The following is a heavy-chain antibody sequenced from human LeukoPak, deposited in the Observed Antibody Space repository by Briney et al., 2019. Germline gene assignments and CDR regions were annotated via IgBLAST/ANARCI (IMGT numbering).Heavy chain of an antibody. CDR1: GFTFSRNS. CDR2: ISTSSSYI. D-gene: IGHD2-15*01. V-gene: IGHV3-21*04. CDR3: ATLSVVVVPAELN. Sequence: PGGSLRLSCAASGFTFSRNSMNWVRQAPGKGLEWVSSISTSSSYIYYADSVKGRFTISRDNAKNSLYLQMNSLRVDDTAVYYCATLSVVVVPAELNWGQGTLVTVSS. J-gene: IGHJ4*02.